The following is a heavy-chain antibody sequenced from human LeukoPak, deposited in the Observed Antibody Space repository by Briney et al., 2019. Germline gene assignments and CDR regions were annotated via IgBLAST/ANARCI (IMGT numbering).Heavy chain of an antibody. CDR2: IYTSGST. J-gene: IGHJ3*02. CDR1: GGSISSYY. D-gene: IGHD3-9*01. V-gene: IGHV4-4*07. CDR3: ASHVLRYFDWPDAFDI. Sequence: PSETLSLTCTVSGGSISSYYWSWIRQPAGKGLEWIGRIYTSGSTNYNPSLKSRVTMSVDTSKNQFSLKLGSVTAADTAVYYCASHVLRYFDWPDAFDIWGQGTMVTVSS.